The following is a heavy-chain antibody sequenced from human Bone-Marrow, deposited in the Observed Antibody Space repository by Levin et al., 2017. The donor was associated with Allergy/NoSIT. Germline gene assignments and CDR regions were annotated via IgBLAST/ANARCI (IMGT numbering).Heavy chain of an antibody. D-gene: IGHD6-13*01. CDR2: IYYSGST. CDR3: ARHRSQQLGPDY. V-gene: IGHV4-39*01. CDR1: GGSISSSSYY. Sequence: RSQTLSLTCTVSGGSISSSSYYWGWIRQPPGKGLEWIGSIYYSGSTYYNPSLKSRVTISVDTSKNQFSLKLSSVTAADTAVYYCARHRSQQLGPDYWGQGTLVTVSS. J-gene: IGHJ4*02.